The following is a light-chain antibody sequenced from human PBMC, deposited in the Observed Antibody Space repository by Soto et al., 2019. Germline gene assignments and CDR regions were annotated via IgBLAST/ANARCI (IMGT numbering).Light chain of an antibody. CDR2: GAS. J-gene: IGKJ1*01. V-gene: IGKV3-20*01. CDR3: QQYGTSWT. CDR1: QSVSNNY. Sequence: EIVLTQSPGTLSLSPGGRATLSCRASQSVSNNYLAWYQQKPGQAPRLLIYGASHRATGIPDRFSGSGSGTDFILTISRLEPEDFAVYSCQQYGTSWTFGQGTKVEIK.